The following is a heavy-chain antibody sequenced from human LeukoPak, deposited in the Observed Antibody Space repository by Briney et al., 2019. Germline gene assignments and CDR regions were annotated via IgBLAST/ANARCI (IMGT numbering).Heavy chain of an antibody. CDR1: GFTFSDYY. CDR2: ISSSSSYT. CDR3: ARAHSGYADY. Sequence: PGGSLRLSCAASGFTFSDYYMSWIRQAPGKGREWVSYISSSSSYTNYADSVKGRFTISRDNAKNSLYLQMNSLRAEDTAVYYCARAHSGYADYWGQGTLVTVSS. V-gene: IGHV3-11*06. J-gene: IGHJ4*02. D-gene: IGHD5-12*01.